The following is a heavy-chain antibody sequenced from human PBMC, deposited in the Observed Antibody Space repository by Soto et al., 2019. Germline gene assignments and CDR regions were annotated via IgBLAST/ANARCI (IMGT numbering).Heavy chain of an antibody. CDR2: MHTSGST. CDR3: ARDNSKDSVNYAGAAFDI. D-gene: IGHD4-4*01. Sequence: QVHLQESGPGLVKPSQTLSLTCTVSGGSISSGNYYWSWIRQPPGQGLEWIGYMHTSGSTDYNPDLMSRLTISVDTSKHQFSLSLRSVTAADTAVYYCARDNSKDSVNYAGAAFDIWCLGTLVTVSS. J-gene: IGHJ3*02. CDR1: GGSISSGNYY. V-gene: IGHV4-30-4*01.